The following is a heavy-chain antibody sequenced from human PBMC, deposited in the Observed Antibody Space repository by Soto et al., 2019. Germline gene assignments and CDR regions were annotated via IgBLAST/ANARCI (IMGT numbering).Heavy chain of an antibody. J-gene: IGHJ4*02. Sequence: VQLVQSGAEVRKPGASVKVSCKASGYTFSSYGISWVRQAPGKGLEWMGWISAGKGDTNYAQKVQGRVSMTTDTSTSTAYMELRSLTSDDTAVYYCARDGFTVISSGRFAYWGQGTLVTVSS. CDR3: ARDGFTVISSGRFAY. CDR1: GYTFSSYG. D-gene: IGHD1-26*01. CDR2: ISAGKGDT. V-gene: IGHV1-18*04.